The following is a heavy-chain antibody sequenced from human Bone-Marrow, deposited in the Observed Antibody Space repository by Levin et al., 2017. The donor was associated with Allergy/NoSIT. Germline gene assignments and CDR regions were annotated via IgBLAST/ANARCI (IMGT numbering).Heavy chain of an antibody. CDR1: GFTFSSYW. J-gene: IGHJ4*02. CDR3: AASDVSRALFEY. CDR2: IKEDGSEK. V-gene: IGHV3-7*01. Sequence: GGSLRLSCAASGFTFSSYWMNWVRQAPGKGLEWVANIKEDGSEKSYVDSVKGRFTISRDNAKNSLYLQMNSLRAEDTAVYYCAASDVSRALFEYWGQGTLVTVSS. D-gene: IGHD6-13*01.